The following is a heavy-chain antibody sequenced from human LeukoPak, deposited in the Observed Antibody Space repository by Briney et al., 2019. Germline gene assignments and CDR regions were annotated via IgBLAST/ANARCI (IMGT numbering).Heavy chain of an antibody. CDR1: GFAFSSFG. V-gene: IGHV3-33*01. CDR3: VRGVGVSRFNYLDS. CDR2: IWYDASNK. J-gene: IGHJ4*02. Sequence: GRSLTLSCAASGFAFSSFGMHWVRQAPGKGLERVAVIWYDASNKYYADSVKGRFTISRDNSKNTLYLQMNSLRDDDTAVYYCVRGVGVSRFNYLDSWGQGTLVIVSS. D-gene: IGHD6-13*01.